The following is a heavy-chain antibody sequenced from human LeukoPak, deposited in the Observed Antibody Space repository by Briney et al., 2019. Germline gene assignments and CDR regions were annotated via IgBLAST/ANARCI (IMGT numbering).Heavy chain of an antibody. Sequence: ASVKVSCKASGYTFTGYYMHWVRQAPGQGLEWMGRINPNSGGTNYAQKFQGRVTMTRDTSISTAYMELSRLRSDDTAVYYCARESSPSHCSGGSCYVDYSGQGTLVTVSS. V-gene: IGHV1-2*06. D-gene: IGHD2-15*01. CDR3: ARESSPSHCSGGSCYVDY. CDR1: GYTFTGYY. CDR2: INPNSGGT. J-gene: IGHJ4*02.